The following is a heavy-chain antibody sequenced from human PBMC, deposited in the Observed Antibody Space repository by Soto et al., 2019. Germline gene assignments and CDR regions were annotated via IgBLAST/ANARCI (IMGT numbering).Heavy chain of an antibody. CDR1: GGSFSGYY. CDR2: INHSGST. J-gene: IGHJ6*03. Sequence: SETLSLTYAVYGGSFSGYYWSWIRQPPGKGLEWIGEINHSGSTNYNPSLKGRVTISVDTSKNQFSLKLSSVTAADTAVYYCARRGRQWLVRGYYYYMDVWGKGTTVTVSS. CDR3: ARRGRQWLVRGYYYYMDV. D-gene: IGHD6-19*01. V-gene: IGHV4-34*01.